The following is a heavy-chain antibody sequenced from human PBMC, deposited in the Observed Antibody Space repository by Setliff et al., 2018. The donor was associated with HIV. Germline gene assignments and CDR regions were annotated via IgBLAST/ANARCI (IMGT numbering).Heavy chain of an antibody. V-gene: IGHV3-74*01. CDR1: GFTFDRFW. D-gene: IGHD3-22*01. J-gene: IGHJ4*02. Sequence: PGGSLRLSCAASGFTFDRFWMHWVRQAPGKGLVWVSRVKRDGSSTTYADSVKGRFTISRDNVKNTLYLQMSSLRAEDSAVYYCARVRYGSTGYDYWGQGTLVTVSS. CDR3: ARVRYGSTGYDY. CDR2: VKRDGSST.